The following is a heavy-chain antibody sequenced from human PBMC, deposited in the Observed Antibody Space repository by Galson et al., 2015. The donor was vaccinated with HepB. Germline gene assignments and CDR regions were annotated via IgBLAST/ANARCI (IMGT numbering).Heavy chain of an antibody. CDR2: ISSSSSTI. CDR1: GFTFSSYS. D-gene: IGHD2-2*01. CDR3: ARDSGGYIVVVPAAFARDAFDI. Sequence: SLRLSCAASGFTFSSYSMNWVRQAPGKGLEWVSYISSSSSTIYYADSVKGRFTISRDNAKNSLYLQMNSLRAEDTAVYYCARDSGGYIVVVPAAFARDAFDIWGQGTMVTVSS. J-gene: IGHJ3*02. V-gene: IGHV3-48*04.